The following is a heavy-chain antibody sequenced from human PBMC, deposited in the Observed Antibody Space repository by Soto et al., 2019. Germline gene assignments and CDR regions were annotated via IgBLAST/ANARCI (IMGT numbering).Heavy chain of an antibody. J-gene: IGHJ4*02. CDR1: GGSISSSNW. CDR3: ARDSILSGYEGGY. V-gene: IGHV4-4*02. D-gene: IGHD5-12*01. CDR2: IYYSGST. Sequence: SETLSLTCAVSGGSISSSNWWSWVRQLPGKGLEWIGYIYYSGSTYYNPSLKSRVTISVDTSKNQFSLKLSSVTAADTAVYYCARDSILSGYEGGYWGQGTLVTVSS.